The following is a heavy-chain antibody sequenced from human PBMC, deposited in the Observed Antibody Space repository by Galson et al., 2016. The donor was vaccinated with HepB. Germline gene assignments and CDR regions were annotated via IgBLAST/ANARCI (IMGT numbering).Heavy chain of an antibody. D-gene: IGHD3-3*01. V-gene: IGHV3-30*03. CDR2: ISHDGSKK. CDR3: ARDSFTIFGVTPNWFDP. J-gene: IGHJ5*02. Sequence: SLRLSCAASGFTFRSSAMHWVRQAPGKGLEWVTVISHDGSKKYYADSVKGRSTISRDNSENTLYLQMNSLRSDDTAMYYCARDSFTIFGVTPNWFDPWGQGTLVTVSS. CDR1: GFTFRSSA.